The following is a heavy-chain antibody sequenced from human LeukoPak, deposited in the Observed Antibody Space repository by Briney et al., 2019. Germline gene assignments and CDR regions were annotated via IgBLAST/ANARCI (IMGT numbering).Heavy chain of an antibody. CDR1: GFTFSSYE. CDR2: ISSSGSTI. CDR3: AKGSGSYYMRNYFDY. V-gene: IGHV3-48*03. D-gene: IGHD3-10*01. J-gene: IGHJ4*02. Sequence: GGSLRLSCAASGFTFSSYEMNWVRQAPGQGLEWVSYISSSGSTIYYADSVKGRFTISRDNAKNSLYLQMNSLRAEDMALYYCAKGSGSYYMRNYFDYWGQGTLVTVSS.